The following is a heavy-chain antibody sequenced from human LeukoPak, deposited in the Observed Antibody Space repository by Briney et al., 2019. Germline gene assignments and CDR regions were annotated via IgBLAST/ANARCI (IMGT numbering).Heavy chain of an antibody. CDR2: FDPEDGET. V-gene: IGHV1-24*01. CDR1: GYTLTELS. CDR3: APRGYCSGGSCYGGCFQH. D-gene: IGHD2-15*01. J-gene: IGHJ1*01. Sequence: GASVKVSCKVSGYTLTELSMHWVRQAPGKGLEWMGGFDPEDGETIYAQKFQGRVTMTEDTSTDTAYMELSSLRSEDTAVYYCAPRGYCSGGSCYGGCFQHWGQGTLVTVSS.